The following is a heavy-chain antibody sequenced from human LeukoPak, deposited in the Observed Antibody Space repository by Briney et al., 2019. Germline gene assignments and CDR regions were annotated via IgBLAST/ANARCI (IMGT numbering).Heavy chain of an antibody. CDR1: GGTFSSYA. J-gene: IGHJ3*02. D-gene: IGHD3-22*01. Sequence: ASVKVSCKASGGTFSSYAISWVRQAPGQGLEWMGGIIPIFGTANYAQKFQGRVTITADESTSTAYMELSSLRSEDTAVYYCARAPYYYDSSGYYGYAFDIWGQGTMVTVSS. CDR3: ARAPYYYDSSGYYGYAFDI. CDR2: IIPIFGTA. V-gene: IGHV1-69*13.